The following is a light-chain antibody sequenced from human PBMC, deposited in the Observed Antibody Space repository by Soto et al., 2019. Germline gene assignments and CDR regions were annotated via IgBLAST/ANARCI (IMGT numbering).Light chain of an antibody. J-gene: IGLJ2*01. CDR2: GST. V-gene: IGLV1-40*01. CDR3: QSYDSSLSHVI. Sequence: QSVLTQPPSVSGAPGQRVTISCAGSSSNIGTGYDVQWYQQLPRLAPKLLIYGSTNRPSGVPDRISGSKSGTSAFLAITGLQAEDEADYYCQSYDSSLSHVIFGGGTKLTVL. CDR1: SSNIGTGYD.